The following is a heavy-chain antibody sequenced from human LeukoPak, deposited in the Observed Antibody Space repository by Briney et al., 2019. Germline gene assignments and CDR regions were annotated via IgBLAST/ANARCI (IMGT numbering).Heavy chain of an antibody. V-gene: IGHV2-5*08. CDR2: IYCNDDK. D-gene: IGHD3-3*01. J-gene: IGHJ5*02. Sequence: SGPALVKPTQTLTLTCTFSGFSLSTSGMGVSWIRHPPVKALEWHALIYCNDDKRYSTSLKSRLTITKDTSKNQVVLTMTNMDPVDTATYYCARRKQYYDFWSGTHTPSNWFDPWGQGTLVTVSS. CDR1: GFSLSTSGMG. CDR3: ARRKQYYDFWSGTHTPSNWFDP.